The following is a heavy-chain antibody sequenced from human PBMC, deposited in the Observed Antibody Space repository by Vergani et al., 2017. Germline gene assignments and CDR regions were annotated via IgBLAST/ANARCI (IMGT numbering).Heavy chain of an antibody. D-gene: IGHD3-22*01. V-gene: IGHV1-69*01. CDR3: ARDRRVVITTPGAFDI. CDR2: IIPIFGTA. CDR1: GGTFSSYA. Sequence: QVQLVQSGAEVKKPGSSVKVSCKASGGTFSSYAISWVRQAPGQGLEWMGGIIPIFGTANYAQKFQGRVTITADESTSTAYMELSSLSSEAPAVYYCARDRRVVITTPGAFDIWGQGTMVTVSS. J-gene: IGHJ3*02.